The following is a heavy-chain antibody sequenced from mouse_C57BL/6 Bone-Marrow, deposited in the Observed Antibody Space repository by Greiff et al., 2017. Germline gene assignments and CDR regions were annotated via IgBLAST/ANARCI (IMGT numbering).Heavy chain of an antibody. Sequence: QVQLQQPGAELVKPGASVKLSCKASGYTFTSYWMHWVKQRPGQGLEWIGMIHPNSGSTNYNEKFKSKATLTVDKSSSTAYMQLSSLTSEDSAVYYCARKGNTTVEYFDGWGTGTTVTVSS. CDR2: IHPNSGST. V-gene: IGHV1-64*01. CDR3: ARKGNTTVEYFDG. J-gene: IGHJ1*03. CDR1: GYTFTSYW. D-gene: IGHD1-1*01.